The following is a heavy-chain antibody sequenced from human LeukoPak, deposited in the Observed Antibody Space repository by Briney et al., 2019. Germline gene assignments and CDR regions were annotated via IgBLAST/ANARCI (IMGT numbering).Heavy chain of an antibody. CDR3: ATVTTSSFDY. CDR1: GFTFDDYA. V-gene: IGHV3-21*01. CDR2: ISSSSSYI. Sequence: PGGSLRLSCAASGFTFDDYAMHWVRQAPGKGLEWVSSISSSSSYIYYADSVKGRFTISRDNAKNSLYLQMNSLRAEDTAVYYCATVTTSSFDYWGQGTLVTVSS. D-gene: IGHD4-11*01. J-gene: IGHJ4*02.